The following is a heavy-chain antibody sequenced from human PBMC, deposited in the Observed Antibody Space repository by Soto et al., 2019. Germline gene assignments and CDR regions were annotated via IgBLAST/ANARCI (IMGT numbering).Heavy chain of an antibody. Sequence: QMQLVQSGAEVKKPGASVKVSCRASGYTFTGHYIHWVRQAPGQGLEWMGYINPNSGGTNYAQKFQGWVTMTTDTSINTAYMELNRLKSEDTAVYYCARGINNGLDPWGQGTLLSVSS. CDR1: GYTFTGHY. CDR2: INPNSGGT. V-gene: IGHV1-2*04. CDR3: ARGINNGLDP. J-gene: IGHJ5*02.